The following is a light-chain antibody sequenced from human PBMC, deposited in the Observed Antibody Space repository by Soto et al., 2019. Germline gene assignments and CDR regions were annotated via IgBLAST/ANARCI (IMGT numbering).Light chain of an antibody. J-gene: IGKJ1*01. CDR3: QQYNDWWT. CDR1: QSVSNN. Sequence: EIVMTQSPATLSVSPGESAPLSCRASQSVSNNLTWYQQKPGQPPRLLIYGASTRATGVPGRFSGSGSGTEFTLTISSLQSEDFAVYYCQQYNDWWTFGQGTKVDI. V-gene: IGKV3-15*01. CDR2: GAS.